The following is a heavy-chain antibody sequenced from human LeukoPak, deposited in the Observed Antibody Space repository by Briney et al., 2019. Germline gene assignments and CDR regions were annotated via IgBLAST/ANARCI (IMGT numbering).Heavy chain of an antibody. D-gene: IGHD6-13*01. CDR3: ARESASSPYFAY. V-gene: IGHV1-2*02. CDR2: INPNSGGL. J-gene: IGHJ4*02. Sequence: ASVKVSCKASGYTFTGYYIHWMRQAPGQGLEWMGWINPNSGGLDYAQKFQGRVTMTRDTSISTAYMELTRLTSDDTAVYYCARESASSPYFAYWGQGTLVTVSS. CDR1: GYTFTGYY.